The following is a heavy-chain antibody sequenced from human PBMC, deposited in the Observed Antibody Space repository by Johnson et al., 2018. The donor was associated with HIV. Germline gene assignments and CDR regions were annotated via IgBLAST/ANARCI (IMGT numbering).Heavy chain of an antibody. Sequence: VQLVESGGGLVQPGGSLRLSCAASGFTVSSNYMSWVRQAPGKGLEWVSVIYSGGSTYYADSVKGRFTLSRDNSKNTLYLQMNSLRAEDTAVYYCARGRYYDSSGYESGAFDIWGQGTMVTVSS. CDR3: ARGRYYDSSGYESGAFDI. CDR1: GFTVSSNY. D-gene: IGHD3-22*01. V-gene: IGHV3-66*01. J-gene: IGHJ3*02. CDR2: IYSGGST.